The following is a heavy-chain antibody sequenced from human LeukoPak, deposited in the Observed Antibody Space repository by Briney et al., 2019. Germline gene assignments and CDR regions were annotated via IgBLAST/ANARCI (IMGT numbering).Heavy chain of an antibody. V-gene: IGHV1-46*01. D-gene: IGHD1-26*01. Sequence: ASVKVSCKASGYTFTSYYMHWVRQAPGQGLEWMGIINPSGGSTSYAQKFQGRVTMTRDTSISTAYMELSRLRSDDTAVYYCARRGELQLDYWGQGTLVTVSS. CDR1: GYTFTSYY. J-gene: IGHJ4*02. CDR2: INPSGGST. CDR3: ARRGELQLDY.